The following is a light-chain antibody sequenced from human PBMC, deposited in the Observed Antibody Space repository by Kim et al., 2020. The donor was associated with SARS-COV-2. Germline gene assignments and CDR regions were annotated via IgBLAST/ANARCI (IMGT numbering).Light chain of an antibody. V-gene: IGLV4-69*01. CDR2: LNNDGSH. CDR3: QTWGTGI. CDR1: SGHSSCA. Sequence: QLVLTQSPSASASLGASVTLTCTLSSGHSSCAIAWHQQQPEKGPRYVMNLNNDGSHSTGYGIPDRFSGSSSGAERYLTIASLQSDDEADYYCQTWGTGIFGGGTQLTVL. J-gene: IGLJ2*01.